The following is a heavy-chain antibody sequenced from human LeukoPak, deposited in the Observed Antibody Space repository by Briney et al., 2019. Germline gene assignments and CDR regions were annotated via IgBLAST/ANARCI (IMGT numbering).Heavy chain of an antibody. CDR3: AHSLWFGDLLPYFDY. CDR1: GFSLSTSGVG. D-gene: IGHD3-10*01. Sequence: ESGPTLVKPTQTLTLTCTFSGFSLSTSGVGVGWICQPPGKALEWLALIYWDDDKRYSPSLKSRLTITKDTSKNQVVLTMTNMDPVDTATYYCAHSLWFGDLLPYFDYWGQGTLVTVSS. J-gene: IGHJ4*02. CDR2: IYWDDDK. V-gene: IGHV2-5*02.